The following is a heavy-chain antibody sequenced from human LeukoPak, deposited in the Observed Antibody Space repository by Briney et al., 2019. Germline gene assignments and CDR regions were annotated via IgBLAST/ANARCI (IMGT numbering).Heavy chain of an antibody. CDR1: GYIFTGNY. Sequence: ASVKVSCKASGYIFTGNYMHWVRQAPGQGLEWMGRINPNSGGTNYAQKFQGRVTMTRDTSISTAYMELSRLRSDDTAVYYCARAVSRWLQFSWFDPWGQGTLVTVSS. D-gene: IGHD5-24*01. CDR2: INPNSGGT. V-gene: IGHV1-2*06. J-gene: IGHJ5*02. CDR3: ARAVSRWLQFSWFDP.